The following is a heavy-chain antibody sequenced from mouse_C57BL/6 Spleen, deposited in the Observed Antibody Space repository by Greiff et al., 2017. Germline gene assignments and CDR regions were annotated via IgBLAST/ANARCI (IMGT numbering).Heavy chain of an antibody. V-gene: IGHV1-55*01. CDR3: ARRHDYDGEDY. D-gene: IGHD2-4*01. Sequence: QVQLKQPGAELVKPGASVKMSCKASGYTFTSYWITWVTQRPGQGLEWIGDIYPGSGSTNYNEKFKSKATLTVDTSSSTAYMQLSSLTSEDSAVYYCARRHDYDGEDYWGQGTTLTVSS. CDR2: IYPGSGST. J-gene: IGHJ2*01. CDR1: GYTFTSYW.